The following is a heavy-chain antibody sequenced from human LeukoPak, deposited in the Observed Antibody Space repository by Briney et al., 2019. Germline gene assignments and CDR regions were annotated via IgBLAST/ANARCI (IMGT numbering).Heavy chain of an antibody. CDR2: VHSNGDT. CDR3: ARDICLAH. Sequence: SEPLSLTCTVSGASIKTYFWIWFRQPAGKGLESIGRVHSNGDTYHNPSLESRVTVSRDTSKNEFALSLRSLAAADTAVYYCARDICLAHWGEGTLVTVSS. CDR1: GASIKTYF. D-gene: IGHD5/OR15-5a*01. J-gene: IGHJ4*02. V-gene: IGHV4-4*07.